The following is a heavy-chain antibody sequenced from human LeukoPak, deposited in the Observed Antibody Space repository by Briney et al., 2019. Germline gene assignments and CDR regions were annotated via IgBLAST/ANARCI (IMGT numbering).Heavy chain of an antibody. Sequence: PGGSLRLSCGASGFTSGFGFSSYGMHWVRQAPRKGLEWVAVISYHGINKYYADSVKGRFTISRDNSKNTLYLESNTLRAEDTGLYYCAREGCGGDCYRSGMDVWGQGTTVIVSS. V-gene: IGHV3-30*19. CDR3: AREGCGGDCYRSGMDV. CDR2: ISYHGINK. J-gene: IGHJ6*02. CDR1: GFGFSSYG. D-gene: IGHD2-21*02.